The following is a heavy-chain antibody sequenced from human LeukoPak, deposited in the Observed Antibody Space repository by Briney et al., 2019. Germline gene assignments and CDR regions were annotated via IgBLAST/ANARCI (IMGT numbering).Heavy chain of an antibody. V-gene: IGHV1-18*01. J-gene: IGHJ4*02. CDR3: AREKLSDLITDDSSGYFDY. CDR1: GYTFTSYG. Sequence: GASVKVSCKASGYTFTSYGISWVRQAPGQGLELMGWISAYNGNTNYAQKLQGRVTMTTDTSTSTAYMELRSLRSDDTAVYYCAREKLSDLITDDSSGYFDYWGQGTLVTVSS. CDR2: ISAYNGNT. D-gene: IGHD3-22*01.